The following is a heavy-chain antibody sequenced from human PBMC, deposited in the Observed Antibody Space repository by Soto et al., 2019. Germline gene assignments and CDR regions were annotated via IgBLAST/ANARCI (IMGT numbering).Heavy chain of an antibody. J-gene: IGHJ4*02. CDR3: ARGYYAFWSGPLDY. CDR2: IYPGDSDT. V-gene: IGHV5-51*01. D-gene: IGHD3-3*01. Sequence: GESLKISCRTSGTNYWIAWVRQRPGKGLEWLGIIYPGDSDTRYRPSFQGQVTISADKSINTTYLRWSTLKASDSGIYFCARGYYAFWSGPLDYWGQGTLVTVSS. CDR1: GTNYW.